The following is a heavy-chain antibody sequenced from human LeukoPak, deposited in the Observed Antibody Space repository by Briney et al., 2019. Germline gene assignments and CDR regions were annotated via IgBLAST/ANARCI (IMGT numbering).Heavy chain of an antibody. CDR2: ICHSGST. CDR3: ARLIGYYYGMDV. CDR1: GGSISSGGYS. Sequence: PSETLSLTCAVSGGSISSGGYSWSWIRQPPGKGLEWIGYICHSGSTYYNPSLKSRVTISVDRSKNQFSLKLSSVTAADTAVYYCARLIGYYYGMDVWGQGTTVTVSS. J-gene: IGHJ6*02. D-gene: IGHD3-22*01. V-gene: IGHV4-30-2*01.